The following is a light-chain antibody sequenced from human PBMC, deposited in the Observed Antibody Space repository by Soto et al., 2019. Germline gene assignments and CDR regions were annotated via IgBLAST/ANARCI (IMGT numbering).Light chain of an antibody. Sequence: ETVMTQSPATLSVSPGERATLSCRASQSVGSQVAWSQQTPGQAPSLLIYGASTRPSGSPLRLIGSGSGTEFTLTISSLQSEDFAVYYCQQYSTWPPVTFGGGTKVDIK. V-gene: IGKV3-15*01. CDR2: GAS. J-gene: IGKJ4*01. CDR3: QQYSTWPPVT. CDR1: QSVGSQ.